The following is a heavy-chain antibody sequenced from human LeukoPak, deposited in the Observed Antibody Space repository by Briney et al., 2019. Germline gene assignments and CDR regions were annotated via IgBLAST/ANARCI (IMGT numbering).Heavy chain of an antibody. D-gene: IGHD6-19*01. V-gene: IGHV1-24*01. CDR2: FDPEDGET. CDR3: ATEGAVAGPFDY. CDR1: GYTLTELS. J-gene: IGHJ4*02. Sequence: GASVKVSCKVSGYTLTELSMHWVRQAPGKGLEWMEGFDPEDGETIYAQKFQGRVTMTEDTSTDTAYMELSSLRSEDTAVYYCATEGAVAGPFDYWGQGTLVTVSS.